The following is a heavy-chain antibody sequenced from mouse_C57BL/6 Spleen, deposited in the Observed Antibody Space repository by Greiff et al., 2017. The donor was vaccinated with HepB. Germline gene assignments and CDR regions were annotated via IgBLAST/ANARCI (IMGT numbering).Heavy chain of an antibody. V-gene: IGHV5-16*01. CDR1: GFTFSDYY. D-gene: IGHD4-1*01. CDR3: ARTGTFQYYFDY. J-gene: IGHJ2*01. CDR2: INYDGSST. Sequence: EVQRVESEGGLVQPGSSMKLSCTASGFTFSDYYMAWVRQVPEKGLEWVANINYDGSSTYYLDSLKSRFIISRDNAKNILYLQMSSLKSEDTATYYCARTGTFQYYFDYWGQGTTLTVSS.